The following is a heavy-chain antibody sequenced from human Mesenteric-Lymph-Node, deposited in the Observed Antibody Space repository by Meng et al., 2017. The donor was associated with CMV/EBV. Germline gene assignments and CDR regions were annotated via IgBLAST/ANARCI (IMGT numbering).Heavy chain of an antibody. V-gene: IGHV3-30*02. CDR1: GFTFSSYG. D-gene: IGHD2-2*01. CDR2: IGYDGSNK. J-gene: IGHJ4*02. Sequence: GESLKISCAASGFTFSSYGMHWVRQAPGKGLEWVAFIGYDGSNKYYADSVKGRFTISRDNSKNTLYLQMNSLRAEDTAVYYCAKDVIVVVPENYFDYWGQGTLVTVSS. CDR3: AKDVIVVVPENYFDY.